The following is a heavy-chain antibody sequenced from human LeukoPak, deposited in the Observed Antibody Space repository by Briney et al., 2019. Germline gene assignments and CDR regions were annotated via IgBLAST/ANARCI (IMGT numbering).Heavy chain of an antibody. D-gene: IGHD3-16*01. CDR3: AKALGPGSNYFDY. CDR2: IGGSGGNT. J-gene: IGHJ4*02. V-gene: IGHV3-23*01. CDR1: GFTFSSYA. Sequence: GGSLRLSCAASGFTFSSYAMNWVGQAPGKGLEWVSSIGGSGGNTYYADSVKGRFTISRDNFKNTLYLQMNSLRAEDTAVYYCAKALGPGSNYFDYWGQGTLVTVSS.